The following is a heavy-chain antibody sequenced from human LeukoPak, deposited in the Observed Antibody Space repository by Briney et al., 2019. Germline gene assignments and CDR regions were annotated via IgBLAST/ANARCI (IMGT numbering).Heavy chain of an antibody. V-gene: IGHV1-2*04. CDR1: GYTFTGYY. Sequence: ASVKVSCKASGYTFTGYYMHWVRQAPGQGLEWMGWINPNSGVTNYAQKFQGWVTMTRDTSISTAYMELSRLRSDDTAVYYCATSGRFGEDYFDYWGQGTLVTVSS. CDR2: INPNSGVT. CDR3: ATSGRFGEDYFDY. D-gene: IGHD3-10*01. J-gene: IGHJ4*02.